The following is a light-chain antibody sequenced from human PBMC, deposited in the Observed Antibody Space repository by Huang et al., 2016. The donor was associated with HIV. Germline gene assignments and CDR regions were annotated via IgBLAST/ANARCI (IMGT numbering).Light chain of an antibody. CDR3: QQRTDWLT. CDR2: DAS. Sequence: EIVLTQSPATLSLSPGERATLSCRASQSINTYLAWYQQNPGQAPRLLIFDASTRASDIPARCSGSGSGTDFTLTISSLEPEDFAVYFCQQRTDWLTFGGGTKVEIK. CDR1: QSINTY. V-gene: IGKV3-11*01. J-gene: IGKJ4*01.